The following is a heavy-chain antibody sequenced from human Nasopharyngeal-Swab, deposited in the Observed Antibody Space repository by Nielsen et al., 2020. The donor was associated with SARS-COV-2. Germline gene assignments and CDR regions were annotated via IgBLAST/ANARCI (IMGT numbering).Heavy chain of an antibody. J-gene: IGHJ4*02. V-gene: IGHV3-23*01. Sequence: GGSLRLSCAASGFTFSSYAMSWVRQAPGKGLEWVSAISGSGGGTYYADSVKGRFTISRDNSKNTPYLQMNSLRAEDTAVYYCAKDRSLYCSSTSCSKKFDSWGQGTLVTVSS. CDR1: GFTFSSYA. D-gene: IGHD2-2*01. CDR3: AKDRSLYCSSTSCSKKFDS. CDR2: ISGSGGGT.